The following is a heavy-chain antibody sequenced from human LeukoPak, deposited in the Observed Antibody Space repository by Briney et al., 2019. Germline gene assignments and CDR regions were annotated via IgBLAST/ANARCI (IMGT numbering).Heavy chain of an antibody. V-gene: IGHV4-34*01. J-gene: IGHJ3*02. CDR3: AKQGDIVVVPAATDAFDI. CDR2: INHSGST. D-gene: IGHD2-2*01. Sequence: SETLSLTCAVYGGSFSGYYWSWIRQPPGQGLEWIGEINHSGSTNYNPSLKSRVTISVDTSKNQFSLKLSSVTAADTAVYYCAKQGDIVVVPAATDAFDIWGQGTMVTVSS. CDR1: GGSFSGYY.